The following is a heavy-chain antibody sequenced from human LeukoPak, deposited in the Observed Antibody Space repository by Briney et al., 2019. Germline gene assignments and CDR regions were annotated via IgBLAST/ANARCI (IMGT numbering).Heavy chain of an antibody. J-gene: IGHJ4*02. Sequence: GGSLRFSCAVSGFTFSNYDMNWVRQAPGKRPEWVTTISASGIHIYYADSAKGRFTISRDNSRNTLELQMNSLRGEDTAVYYCVRMVSGDSWGQGTLVTVTS. D-gene: IGHD2-8*01. CDR3: VRMVSGDS. V-gene: IGHV3-23*01. CDR1: GFTFSNYD. CDR2: ISASGIHI.